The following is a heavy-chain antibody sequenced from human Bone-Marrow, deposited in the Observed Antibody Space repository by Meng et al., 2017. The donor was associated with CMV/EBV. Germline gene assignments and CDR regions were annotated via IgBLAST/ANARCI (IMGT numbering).Heavy chain of an antibody. CDR2: IRYDGSNK. CDR1: GFTFSSYG. J-gene: IGHJ6*02. CDR3: ARDLLWFGAEAWRRVGGMDV. V-gene: IGHV3-30*02. D-gene: IGHD3-10*01. Sequence: GGSLRLSCAASGFTFSSYGMHWVRQAPGKGLEWVAFIRYDGSNKYYADSVKGRFTISRDNSKNTLYLQMNSLRAEDTAVYYCARDLLWFGAEAWRRVGGMDVWGQGTTVTVSS.